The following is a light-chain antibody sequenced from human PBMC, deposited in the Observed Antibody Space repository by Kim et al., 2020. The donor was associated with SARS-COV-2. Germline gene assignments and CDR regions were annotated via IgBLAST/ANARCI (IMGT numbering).Light chain of an antibody. Sequence: SSELTQDPAVSVALGQTVRITCQGDSLRSYYASWYQQMPGQAPVLVIYGKNNRPSGIPDRFSGSSSGNTASLTITGAQAEDEADYYCNSRDSSGNHLVFG. CDR2: GKN. J-gene: IGLJ2*01. V-gene: IGLV3-19*01. CDR1: SLRSYY. CDR3: NSRDSSGNHLV.